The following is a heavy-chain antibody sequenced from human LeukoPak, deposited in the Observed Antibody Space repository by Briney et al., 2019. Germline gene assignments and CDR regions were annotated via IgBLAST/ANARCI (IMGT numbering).Heavy chain of an antibody. CDR2: IYHSGST. V-gene: IGHV4-38-2*02. D-gene: IGHD4-17*01. J-gene: IGHJ4*02. Sequence: SETLSLTCTVSGYSISSGYYWGWIRQPPGKGLEWIGSIYHSGSTYYNPSLKSRVTISVDTSKNQFSLKLSSVTAADTAVYYCARGGTAVTYEYYFDYWGQGTLVTVSS. CDR3: ARGGTAVTYEYYFDY. CDR1: GYSISSGYY.